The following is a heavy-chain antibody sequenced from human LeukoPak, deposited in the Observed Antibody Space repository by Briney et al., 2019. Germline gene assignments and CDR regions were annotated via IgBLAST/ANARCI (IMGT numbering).Heavy chain of an antibody. CDR2: IIPIFGTA. Sequence: SVKVSCKASGGTFSSYAISWVRQAPGQGLEWMGGIIPIFGTANYAQKFQGRVTITADESTSTAYMELSSLRSEDTAVYYCATLETGYSWGVFGMDVWGQGTTVTVSS. CDR3: ATLETGYSWGVFGMDV. CDR1: GGTFSSYA. J-gene: IGHJ6*02. V-gene: IGHV1-69*13. D-gene: IGHD3-9*01.